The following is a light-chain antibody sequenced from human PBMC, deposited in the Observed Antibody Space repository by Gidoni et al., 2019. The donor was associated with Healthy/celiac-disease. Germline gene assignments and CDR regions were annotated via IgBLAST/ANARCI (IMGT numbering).Light chain of an antibody. Sequence: EIVLTQSQATLSLSPGERATLSCRARKSVSSYLAWYQQKPGQAPRLLIYDASNRDTVIPARFSGSWSGTDFTLTISSLEPEDFAVYYCQQRSNWPRYTFGQXTKLEIK. CDR3: QQRSNWPRYT. CDR2: DAS. J-gene: IGKJ2*01. CDR1: KSVSSY. V-gene: IGKV3-11*01.